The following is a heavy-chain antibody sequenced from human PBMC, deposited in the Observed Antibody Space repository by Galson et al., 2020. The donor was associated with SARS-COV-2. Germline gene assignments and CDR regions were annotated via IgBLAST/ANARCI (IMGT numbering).Heavy chain of an antibody. J-gene: IGHJ4*02. CDR1: GFTFDDYA. V-gene: IGHV3-9*01. D-gene: IGHD5-12*01. CDR2: ISWNSGSI. Sequence: GGSLRLSCAASGFTFDDYAMHWVRQAPGKGLEWVSGISWNSGSIGYADSVKGRFTISRDNAKNSLYLQMNSLRAEDTALYYCAKDIEDGYNRDLGYWGQGTLVTVSS. CDR3: AKDIEDGYNRDLGY.